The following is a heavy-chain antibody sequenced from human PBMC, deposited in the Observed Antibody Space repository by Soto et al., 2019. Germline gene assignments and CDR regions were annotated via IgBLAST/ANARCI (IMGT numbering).Heavy chain of an antibody. J-gene: IGHJ4*02. D-gene: IGHD1-1*01. V-gene: IGHV3-66*01. CDR3: ARVKVTAGPSWKFFDY. CDR1: GFTFSSNY. CDR2: IYSDDNT. Sequence: GGSLRLSCAASGFTFSSNYMSWVRQAPGKGLEWVSIIYSDDNTYYADSVKGRFTISRDNSKNTLYLQMNGLVAEDTAVYYCARVKVTAGPSWKFFDYWGQGTLVTVSS.